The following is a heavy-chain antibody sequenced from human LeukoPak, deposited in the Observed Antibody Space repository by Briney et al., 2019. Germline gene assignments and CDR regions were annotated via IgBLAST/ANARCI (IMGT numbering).Heavy chain of an antibody. CDR2: IWYDGNNK. CDR1: GFTFSSYW. Sequence: GGSLRLSCAASGFTFSSYWMGWVRQAPGKGLEWVALIWYDGNNKYYADSVKGRFTISRDNSKNTLYLQMNSLRAEDTAVYYCARDRLRAGTHWFDPWGQGTLVTVSS. J-gene: IGHJ5*02. V-gene: IGHV3-33*08. CDR3: ARDRLRAGTHWFDP. D-gene: IGHD6-13*01.